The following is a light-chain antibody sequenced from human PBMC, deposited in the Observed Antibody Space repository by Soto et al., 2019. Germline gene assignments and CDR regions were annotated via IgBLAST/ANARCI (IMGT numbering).Light chain of an antibody. CDR2: GAS. CDR3: QQYGNSPWT. V-gene: IGKV3-20*01. CDR1: QSISSN. J-gene: IGKJ1*01. Sequence: EIVMTQSPATLSVSPGERATLSCWASQSISSNLAWYQQKAGQAPRLLIYGASSRATGIPDRFSGSGSGTDFTLTISRLEPEDFAVYYCQQYGNSPWTFGQGTKVDIK.